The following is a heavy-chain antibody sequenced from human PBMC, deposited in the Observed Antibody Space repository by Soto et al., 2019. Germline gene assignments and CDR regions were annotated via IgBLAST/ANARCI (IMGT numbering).Heavy chain of an antibody. D-gene: IGHD3-3*01. CDR3: ARSRSGAVPDSFGY. V-gene: IGHV3-30-3*01. CDR1: GFIFNRYA. CDR2: ISKDGSVQ. Sequence: QVQLVESGGRVVQPGRSLRISCAASGFIFNRYAIHWVRQTQGKGLEWVAVISKDGSVQYYADSVRGRFIISRDKSKDTVYLEMNRLRAEDTGVFYCARSRSGAVPDSFGYWGQGTLVTVSS. J-gene: IGHJ4*02.